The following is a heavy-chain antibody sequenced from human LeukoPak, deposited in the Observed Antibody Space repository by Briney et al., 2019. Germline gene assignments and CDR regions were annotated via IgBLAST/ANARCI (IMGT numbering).Heavy chain of an antibody. CDR2: ISGSGDNT. V-gene: IGHV3-23*01. Sequence: GWSLRLSCAASGFSFSSYAMGWVRQAPGKGLEWVSSISGSGDNTYYAESVKGRFTISRDNSKSTLFLQMNSLRAEDSAVFYCAKRSGYTTGWFFDFWGQGTLVTVSS. D-gene: IGHD1-1*01. J-gene: IGHJ4*02. CDR1: GFSFSSYA. CDR3: AKRSGYTTGWFFDF.